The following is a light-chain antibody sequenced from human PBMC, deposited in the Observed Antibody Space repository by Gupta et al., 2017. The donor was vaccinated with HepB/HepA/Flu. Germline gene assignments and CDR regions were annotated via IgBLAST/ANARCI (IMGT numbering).Light chain of an antibody. CDR2: LAS. V-gene: IGKV4-1*01. J-gene: IGKJ1*01. CDR3: QQYYSLPRT. Sequence: DIVMTQSLDSLAVSLGERATINCKSSQSVLNTYNNKNYLTWYQQKPGHPPKVLIYLASTRESGVPDRFSGSGSGTDFTLTIINLQAEDVAVYYCQQYYSLPRTFGQWTKVEIK. CDR1: QSVLNTYNNKNY.